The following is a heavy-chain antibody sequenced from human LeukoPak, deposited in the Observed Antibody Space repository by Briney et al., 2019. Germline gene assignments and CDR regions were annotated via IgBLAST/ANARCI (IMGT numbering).Heavy chain of an antibody. CDR2: VSPNSGIT. Sequence: GASVSVSCKASGYTFTNYDINWVRQAPGQGVEWMGWVSPNSGITGYAQSFQGRVTMTGNTSISTAYMELSSLTSEDTAVYYCATGRTTVSDYWGQGTLVTISS. V-gene: IGHV1-8*01. J-gene: IGHJ4*02. D-gene: IGHD4-17*01. CDR1: GYTFTNYD. CDR3: ATGRTTVSDY.